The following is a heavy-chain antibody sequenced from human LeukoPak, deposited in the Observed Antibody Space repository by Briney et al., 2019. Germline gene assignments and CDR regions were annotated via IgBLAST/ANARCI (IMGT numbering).Heavy chain of an antibody. D-gene: IGHD2-2*01. Sequence: GGSLRLSCAASGFTFSGSTMNWVRQAPGKGLEWVSSISSSSSYIYYADSVKGRFTISRDNAKNSLYLQMNSLRAEDTAVYYCASLVVPAAMGEFDYWGQGTLVTVSS. CDR2: ISSSSSYI. CDR1: GFTFSGST. J-gene: IGHJ4*02. CDR3: ASLVVPAAMGEFDY. V-gene: IGHV3-21*01.